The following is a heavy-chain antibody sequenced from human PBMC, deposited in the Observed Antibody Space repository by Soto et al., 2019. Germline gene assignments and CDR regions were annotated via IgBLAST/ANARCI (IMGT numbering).Heavy chain of an antibody. CDR2: IYPGDSDT. CDR1: GYNFTSYW. Sequence: PGESLKISCKGSGYNFTSYWIGWVRQMPGKGLEWMGIIYPGDSDTRYSPSFQGQVTISADKSISTAYLQWSSLKASDTAMYYCARHSLSGPPIVYGMDVWGQGTTVNVSS. V-gene: IGHV5-51*01. J-gene: IGHJ6*02. D-gene: IGHD3-9*01. CDR3: ARHSLSGPPIVYGMDV.